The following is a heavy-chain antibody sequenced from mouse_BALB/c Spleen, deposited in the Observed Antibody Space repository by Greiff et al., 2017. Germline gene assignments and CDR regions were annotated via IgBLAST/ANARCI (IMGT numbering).Heavy chain of an antibody. CDR1: GYTFTSYW. CDR2: IYPGDGDT. V-gene: IGHV1-87*01. CDR3: ARSGTTARYAMDY. D-gene: IGHD1-2*01. Sequence: QVQLKESGAELARPGASVKLSCKASGYTFTSYWMQWVKQRPGQGLEWIGAIYPGDGDTRYTQKFKGKATLTADKSSSTAYMQLSSLASEDSAVYYCARSGTTARYAMDYWGQGTSVTVSS. J-gene: IGHJ4*01.